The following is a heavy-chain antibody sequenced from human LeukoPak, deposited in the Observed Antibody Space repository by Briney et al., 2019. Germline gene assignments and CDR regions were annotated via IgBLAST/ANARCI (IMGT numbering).Heavy chain of an antibody. V-gene: IGHV1-69*01. CDR1: GGTFSSYA. Sequence: SVKVSCKASGGTFSSYAISWVRQAPGQGLEWMGGIIPIFGTANYAQKFQGRVTITADESTSTAYMELSSLRSEDTAVYYCASRYCSSTSCYAATYDAFDIWGQGTMVTVSS. CDR3: ASRYCSSTSCYAATYDAFDI. J-gene: IGHJ3*02. D-gene: IGHD2-2*01. CDR2: IIPIFGTA.